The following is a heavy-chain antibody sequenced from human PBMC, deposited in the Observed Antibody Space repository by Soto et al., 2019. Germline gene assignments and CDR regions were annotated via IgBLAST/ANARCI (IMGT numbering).Heavy chain of an antibody. V-gene: IGHV3-48*02. CDR1: GYTSRGYG. J-gene: IGHJ4*02. D-gene: IGHD1-26*01. CDR3: VRGGGVGTTWGYY. CDR2: ISSDETIV. Sequence: EVQVVASGGALVQPGGSLRLSCEGFGYTSRGYGMSWVRQAPGKGLEWVSYISSDETIVNYAASVKGRFTISRDSAKNSLFLQMNSLRDEDTAVYYCVRGGGVGTTWGYYWGQGAQVTVSS.